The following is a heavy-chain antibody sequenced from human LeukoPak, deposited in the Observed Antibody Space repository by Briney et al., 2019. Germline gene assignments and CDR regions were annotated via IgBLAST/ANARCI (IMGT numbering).Heavy chain of an antibody. D-gene: IGHD2-2*01. CDR1: GFTFSSYA. CDR2: ISGSGDST. J-gene: IGHJ4*02. CDR3: AKGEGIIVVPAATY. Sequence: GGSLRLSCAASGFTFSSYAMNWVRQAPGKGLEWVSAISGSGDSTYYADSVKGRFTISRDNSRNTLYLRMNSLRAEDTAVYYCAKGEGIIVVPAATYWGQGTLVTVSS. V-gene: IGHV3-23*01.